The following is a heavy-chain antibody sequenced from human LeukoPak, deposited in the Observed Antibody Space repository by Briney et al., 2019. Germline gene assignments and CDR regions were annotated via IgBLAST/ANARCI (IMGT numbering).Heavy chain of an antibody. CDR1: GFSLSTSGVG. CDR2: LYWSDDK. V-gene: IGHV2-5*01. CDR3: AHVSYSGSYYGFDY. D-gene: IGHD1-26*01. J-gene: IGHJ4*02. Sequence: SGPTLVNPTQTLTLTCTFSGFSLSTSGVGMGWIRQPPGKALEWLALLYWSDDKRYSPSLKSRLAITKDTSKNQVVLTMTNMDPVDTATYYCAHVSYSGSYYGFDYWGQGALVTVSS.